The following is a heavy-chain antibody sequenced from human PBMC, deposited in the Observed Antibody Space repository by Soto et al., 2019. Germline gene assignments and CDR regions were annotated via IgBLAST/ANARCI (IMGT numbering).Heavy chain of an antibody. CDR2: INAGNGNT. CDR1: GYTFTSYA. D-gene: IGHD3-10*01. V-gene: IGHV1-3*01. CDR3: ARENVLWFGNRRWFDP. J-gene: IGHJ5*02. Sequence: VSVKVSCKASGYTFTSYAMHWVRQAPGQRLEWMGWINAGNGNTKYSQKFQGRVTITRDTSASTAYMELSSLRSEDTAVYYCARENVLWFGNRRWFDPWGQGTLVNVSS.